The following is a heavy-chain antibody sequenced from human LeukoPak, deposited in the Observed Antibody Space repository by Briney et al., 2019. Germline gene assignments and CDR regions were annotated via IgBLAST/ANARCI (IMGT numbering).Heavy chain of an antibody. Sequence: SETLSLTCTVSGGSIRSYYWSWIRQPPGKGLEWIGYIYYSGSTNYNPSLKSGVSISVDTSKNQFYLKLSSVTAADTAVYYCARQDSTSYYYVFDYWGQGTLVTVSS. CDR3: ARQDSTSYYYVFDY. CDR1: GGSIRSYY. CDR2: IYYSGST. D-gene: IGHD3-22*01. V-gene: IGHV4-59*01. J-gene: IGHJ4*02.